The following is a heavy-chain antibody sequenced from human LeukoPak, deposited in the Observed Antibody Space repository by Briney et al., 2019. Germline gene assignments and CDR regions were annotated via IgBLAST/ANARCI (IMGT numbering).Heavy chain of an antibody. CDR2: ITSSSRYM. Sequence: PGGSLRLSCTASGFTFSSYSMNWVRQAPGKGLEWVSSITSSSRYMYYADSVKGRFTISRDNAKNSLYLQMNSLRAEDTAVYYCARILDVNYYYYMDVWGKGTTVTVSS. D-gene: IGHD3/OR15-3a*01. CDR1: GFTFSSYS. CDR3: ARILDVNYYYYMDV. J-gene: IGHJ6*03. V-gene: IGHV3-21*01.